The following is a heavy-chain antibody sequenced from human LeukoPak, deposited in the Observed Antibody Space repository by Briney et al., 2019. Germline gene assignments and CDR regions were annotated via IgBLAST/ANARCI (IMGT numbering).Heavy chain of an antibody. CDR3: TAAAAGTQGYYYMDV. Sequence: GGSLRLSCAASGFTFSSYWMNWVRQAPGKGLEWVANIKQDGSEKYYVDSVKGRFTISRDNAKKSLYLQMNSLKTEDTAVYYCTAAAAGTQGYYYMDVWGKGTTVTVSS. CDR1: GFTFSSYW. J-gene: IGHJ6*03. CDR2: IKQDGSEK. D-gene: IGHD6-13*01. V-gene: IGHV3-7*03.